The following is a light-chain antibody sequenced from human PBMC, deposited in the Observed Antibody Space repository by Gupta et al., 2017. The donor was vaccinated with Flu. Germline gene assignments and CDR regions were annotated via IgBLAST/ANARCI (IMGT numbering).Light chain of an antibody. CDR2: GAS. CDR1: QGIRNN. CDR3: QQENSSPFT. V-gene: IGKV1-6*01. J-gene: IGKJ2*01. Sequence: AIQMTQSPSSLFASVGDRVTITCRASQGIRNNLGWYQQKPGKAPKLLIYGASSLQGGVPSRFSGSGSGTDFTLIISSLQPEDFATYYCQQENSSPFTFGQGTKLEIK.